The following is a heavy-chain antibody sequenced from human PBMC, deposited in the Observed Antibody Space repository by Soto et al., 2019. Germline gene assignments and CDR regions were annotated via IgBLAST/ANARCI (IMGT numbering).Heavy chain of an antibody. J-gene: IGHJ6*03. CDR2: ISAYNGDT. CDR3: ARAGYYYYMDV. CDR1: AYTFINYG. V-gene: IGHV1-18*01. Sequence: GASVKVSCKASAYTFINYGINWVRQAPGQGLEWMGWISAYNGDTDYAQNLQDRVTMTTDTSTSTAYMELRSPRSDDTAVYYCARAGYYYYMDVWGKGTTVTVSS.